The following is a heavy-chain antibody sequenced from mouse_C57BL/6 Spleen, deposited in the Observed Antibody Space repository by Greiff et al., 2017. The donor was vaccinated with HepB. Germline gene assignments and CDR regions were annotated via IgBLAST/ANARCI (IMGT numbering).Heavy chain of an antibody. J-gene: IGHJ4*01. V-gene: IGHV5-17*01. Sequence: EVNLVESGGGLVKPGGSLKLSCAASGFTFSDYGMHWVRQAPEKGLEWVAYISSGSSTIYYADTVKCRFTISRDNAKNTLFLQMTSLMSEDTARYYCASRGTYYRDYVESMDYWGQGTSVTVSS. CDR2: ISSGSSTI. CDR3: ASRGTYYRDYVESMDY. D-gene: IGHD2-13*01. CDR1: GFTFSDYG.